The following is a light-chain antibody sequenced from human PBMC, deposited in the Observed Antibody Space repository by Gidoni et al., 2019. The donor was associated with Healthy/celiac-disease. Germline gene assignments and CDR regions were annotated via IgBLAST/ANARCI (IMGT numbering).Light chain of an antibody. CDR1: QSISSY. V-gene: IGKV1-39*01. Sequence: DIQMTQSPSSLSASVGDRVTITCRASQSISSYLNWYQQKPGKAPKLLIYAASSLQSGVPSRFSGSGSGTDFTLTISSLQPEDFATYYCQQNYSTPPTFGRGTKLEIK. CDR3: QQNYSTPPT. J-gene: IGKJ2*01. CDR2: AAS.